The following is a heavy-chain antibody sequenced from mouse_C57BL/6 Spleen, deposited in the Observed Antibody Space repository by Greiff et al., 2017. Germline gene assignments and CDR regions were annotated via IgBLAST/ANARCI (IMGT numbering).Heavy chain of an antibody. D-gene: IGHD2-4*01. CDR3: ARQYEYDEEYYFDY. Sequence: EVKLMESGGGLVKPGGSLKLSCAASGFTFSSYTMSWVRQTPEKRLEWVATISGGGGNTYYPDSVKGRFTISRDNAKNTLYLQMSSLRSEDTALYYCARQYEYDEEYYFDYWGQGTTLTVSS. CDR1: GFTFSSYT. V-gene: IGHV5-9*01. CDR2: ISGGGGNT. J-gene: IGHJ2*01.